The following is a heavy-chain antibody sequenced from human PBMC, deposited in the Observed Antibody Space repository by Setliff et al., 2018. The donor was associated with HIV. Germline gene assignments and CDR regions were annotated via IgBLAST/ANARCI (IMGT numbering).Heavy chain of an antibody. J-gene: IGHJ4*02. D-gene: IGHD3-22*01. V-gene: IGHV1-69*10. CDR1: GFTFNHYA. Sequence: SVKVFCKASGFTFNHYALSWVRQAPGQRPEWMGGTIPMSDIPNYAQNFQGRVTITADHSTTTTYMELSSLSSEDTAVFYCVRVGPWYYGRSGYLASWDYWGQGTQVTVSS. CDR2: TIPMSDIP. CDR3: VRVGPWYYGRSGYLASWDY.